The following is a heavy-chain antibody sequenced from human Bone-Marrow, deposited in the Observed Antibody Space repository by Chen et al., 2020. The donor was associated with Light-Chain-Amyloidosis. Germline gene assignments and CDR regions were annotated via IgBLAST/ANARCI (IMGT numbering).Heavy chain of an antibody. Sequence: QVQLVQSGAEVKKPGASVKVSCKVSGYTLTELSMHWVRQAPGKGLEWMGWINPNSGGTNYAQKFQGWVTMTRDTSISTAYMELSRLRSDDTAVYYCARGEVTTSFYYYGMDVWGQGTTVTVSS. D-gene: IGHD4-17*01. V-gene: IGHV1-2*04. CDR2: INPNSGGT. J-gene: IGHJ6*02. CDR1: GYTLTELS. CDR3: ARGEVTTSFYYYGMDV.